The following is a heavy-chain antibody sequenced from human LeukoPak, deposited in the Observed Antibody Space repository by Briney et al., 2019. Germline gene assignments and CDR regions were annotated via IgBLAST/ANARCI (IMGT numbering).Heavy chain of an antibody. J-gene: IGHJ6*02. CDR1: GYTFTSYA. CDR2: INTNTGNP. Sequence: ASVKVSCKASGYTFTSYAMNWVRQAPAQGLEWMGWINTNTGNPTYAQGFTGRFVFSLDTSVSTAYLQISSLKAEDAAVYYCARGTLQGPNRAPYYGMDVWGQGTKVTVSS. D-gene: IGHD1-14*01. V-gene: IGHV7-4-1*02. CDR3: ARGTLQGPNRAPYYGMDV.